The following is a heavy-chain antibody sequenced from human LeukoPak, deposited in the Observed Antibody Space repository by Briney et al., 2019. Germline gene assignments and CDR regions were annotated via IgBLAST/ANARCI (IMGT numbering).Heavy chain of an antibody. V-gene: IGHV3-30*14. CDR3: ASNDYGNYGGAFDI. D-gene: IGHD4-11*01. CDR2: ISYDGSNK. Sequence: GGSLRLSCAASGFTFSNYAMLWVRQAPGTGLEWVAVISYDGSNKYYADSVKGRFTIYRENSKNTLYLQMNSLRAEDTAVYYCASNDYGNYGGAFDIWGQGTMVTVSS. CDR1: GFTFSNYA. J-gene: IGHJ3*02.